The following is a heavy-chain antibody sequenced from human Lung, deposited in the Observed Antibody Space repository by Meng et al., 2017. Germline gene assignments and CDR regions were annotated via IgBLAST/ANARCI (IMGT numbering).Heavy chain of an antibody. V-gene: IGHV4-34*01. CDR3: ARGPTTMAHDFDY. CDR1: GGYFSDYY. Sequence: GGGLLKASGALALTCVDTGGYFSDYYWSWIRPPPGKELEWIGEINHSGSTTSNPSLESRATIPVDTSQNNLSLKLSSVTAADSAVYYCARGPTTMAHDFDYWGQGTLVTVSS. J-gene: IGHJ4*02. D-gene: IGHD4-11*01. CDR2: INHSGST.